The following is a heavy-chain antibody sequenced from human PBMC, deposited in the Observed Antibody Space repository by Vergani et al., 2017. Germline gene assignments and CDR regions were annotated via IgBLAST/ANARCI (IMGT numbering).Heavy chain of an antibody. D-gene: IGHD3-22*01. CDR1: GGTFSSYA. Sequence: QVQLVQSGAEVKKPGSSVKVSCKASGGTFSSYAISWVRQAPGQGLEWMGIINPSGGSTSYAQKFQGRVTMTRDTSTSTVYMELSSLRSEDTAVYYCARVPIHSSGNDAFDIWGQGTMVTVSS. V-gene: IGHV1-46*01. J-gene: IGHJ3*02. CDR3: ARVPIHSSGNDAFDI. CDR2: INPSGGST.